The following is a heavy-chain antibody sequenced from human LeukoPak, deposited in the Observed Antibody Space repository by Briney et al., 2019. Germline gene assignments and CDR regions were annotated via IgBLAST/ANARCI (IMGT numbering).Heavy chain of an antibody. J-gene: IGHJ4*02. Sequence: SETLSLTCAVYGGSFSGYYWSWIRQPPGKGLEWIGEINHSGSTNYNPSLKSRVTISVDTSKNQFSLKLSSVTAADTAVYYCARGGEWELPLEFDYWGQGTLVTVSS. CDR1: GGSFSGYY. CDR2: INHSGST. D-gene: IGHD1-26*01. CDR3: ARGGEWELPLEFDY. V-gene: IGHV4-34*01.